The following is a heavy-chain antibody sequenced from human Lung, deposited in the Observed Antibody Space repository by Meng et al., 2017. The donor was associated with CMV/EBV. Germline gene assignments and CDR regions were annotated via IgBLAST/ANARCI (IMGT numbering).Heavy chain of an antibody. V-gene: IGHV3-23*01. Sequence: GGSLRLXXVGSGFIFRGYAMSWVRQAPGKGLEWVSSISGRTRVSSMSDSGEKTHYADSVKGRFTISRDNSKNTLFLEMTGLGVEDTALYYCANNEAMTGYDHQYAFGIWGQGTXVTVSS. CDR3: ANNEAMTGYDHQYAFGI. CDR1: GFIFRGYA. J-gene: IGHJ3*02. D-gene: IGHD5-12*01. CDR2: ISGRTRVSSMSDSGEKT.